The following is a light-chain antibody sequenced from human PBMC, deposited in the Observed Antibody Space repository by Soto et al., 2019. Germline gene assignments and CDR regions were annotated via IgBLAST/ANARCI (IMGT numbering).Light chain of an antibody. V-gene: IGLV2-8*01. CDR2: EVT. J-gene: IGLJ2*01. CDR3: SSYADTNKV. Sequence: QSALTQPPSASGSPGQSVTISCTGTSSDVGDFNLVSWYQQHPGKAPKLVIYEVTKRPSGVPDRFSGSKSGNTASLTVSGLQAEDEADYYCSSYADTNKVFGGGTKVTVL. CDR1: SSDVGDFNL.